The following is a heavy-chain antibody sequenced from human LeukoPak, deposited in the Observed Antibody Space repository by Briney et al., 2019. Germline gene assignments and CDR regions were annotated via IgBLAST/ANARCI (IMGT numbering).Heavy chain of an antibody. J-gene: IGHJ4*02. CDR2: IYTSGST. V-gene: IGHV4-61*02. CDR1: GGSISSGSYY. CDR3: ARSGSYYPDY. Sequence: SETLSLTCTVSGGSISSGSYYWSWIRQPAGKGLEWIGRIYTSGSTNYNPSLKSRVTISVDTSKNQFSLKLSSVTAADTAVYYCARSGSYYPDYWGQGTLVTVSS. D-gene: IGHD1-26*01.